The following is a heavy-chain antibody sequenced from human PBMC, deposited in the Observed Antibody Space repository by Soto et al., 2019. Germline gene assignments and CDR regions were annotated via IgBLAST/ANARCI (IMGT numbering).Heavy chain of an antibody. V-gene: IGHV3-30*18. D-gene: IGHD6-13*01. CDR2: ISYDGSNK. J-gene: IGHJ4*02. CDR1: GFTFSSYG. Sequence: GGSLRLSCAASGFTFSSYGMHWVRQAPGKGLEWVAVISYDGSNKYYADSVKGRFTISRDNSKNTLYLQMNSLRAEDTAVYHCAKDSVAYSSSWLDYWGQGTLVTVSS. CDR3: AKDSVAYSSSWLDY.